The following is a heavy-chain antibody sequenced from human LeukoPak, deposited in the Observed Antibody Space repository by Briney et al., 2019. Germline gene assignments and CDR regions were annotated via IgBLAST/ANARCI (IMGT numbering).Heavy chain of an antibody. CDR1: GGSISSYY. Sequence: SETLSLTCTISGGSISSYYWSWIRQSPGKGLEWIGYIYYSGTTNYSPSLKRRVTISSDTSKNQFSLKLRSLTAADTAIYYCARERGDTAAPDASDIWGQGTLVTVSP. CDR2: IYYSGTT. V-gene: IGHV4-59*01. J-gene: IGHJ3*02. CDR3: ARERGDTAAPDASDI. D-gene: IGHD5-18*01.